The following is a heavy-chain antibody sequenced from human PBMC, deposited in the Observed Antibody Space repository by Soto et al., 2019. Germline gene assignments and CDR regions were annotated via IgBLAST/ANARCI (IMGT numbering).Heavy chain of an antibody. V-gene: IGHV4-59*01. CDR1: GGSISSYY. J-gene: IGHJ4*02. D-gene: IGHD6-6*01. Sequence: QVQLQESGPGLVKPSETLSLTCTVSGGSISSYYWSWIRKPPGKGLEWIGYIYYSGRTNYNPSLKSRVTISVDTSKNQFSLKLSSVTAADTAVYYCARVGIAAHFDYWGQGTLVTVSS. CDR2: IYYSGRT. CDR3: ARVGIAAHFDY.